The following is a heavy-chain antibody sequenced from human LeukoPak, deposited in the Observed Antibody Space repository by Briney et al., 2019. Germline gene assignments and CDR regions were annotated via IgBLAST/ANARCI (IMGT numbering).Heavy chain of an antibody. D-gene: IGHD3-22*01. V-gene: IGHV3-73*01. Sequence: GGSLRLSCAASGFTFSGSAMHWVRQASGKGLEWVGRIRSKANSYAAAYAASVKGRFTISRDDSKNTAYLQMNSLKTEDTAVYYCTRPQYYYDSSGYWVDYWGQGTLVTVSS. CDR2: IRSKANSYAA. CDR3: TRPQYYYDSSGYWVDY. J-gene: IGHJ4*02. CDR1: GFTFSGSA.